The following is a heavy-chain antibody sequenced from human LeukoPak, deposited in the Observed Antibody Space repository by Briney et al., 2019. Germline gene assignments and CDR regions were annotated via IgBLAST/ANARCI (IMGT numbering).Heavy chain of an antibody. Sequence: PGGSLRLSCAASGFTFSNYAMTWLRQAPGKGLECVSGINGGGDNAYYTNSVKGRFTISRDNSKNTLYLQMNSLRAEDTAMYYCAKTNGYFDSWGQGTLVTVSS. V-gene: IGHV3-23*01. J-gene: IGHJ4*02. CDR2: INGGGDNA. CDR3: AKTNGYFDS. CDR1: GFTFSNYA.